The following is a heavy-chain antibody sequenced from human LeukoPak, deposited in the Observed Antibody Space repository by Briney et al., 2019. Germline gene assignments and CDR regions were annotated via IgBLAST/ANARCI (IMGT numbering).Heavy chain of an antibody. CDR2: IYSSGSA. CDR1: GGSIRGYY. CDR3: ARVFDSGSQAYFYYMDV. J-gene: IGHJ6*03. D-gene: IGHD3-10*01. Sequence: SETLSLTCNVSGGSIRGYYWSWIRQPPGKGLEWIGYIYSSGSANYNPSLKSRVTMSVDTPKNQFSLKVSSVTAADTAVYYCARVFDSGSQAYFYYMDVWGKGTTVTISS. V-gene: IGHV4-59*01.